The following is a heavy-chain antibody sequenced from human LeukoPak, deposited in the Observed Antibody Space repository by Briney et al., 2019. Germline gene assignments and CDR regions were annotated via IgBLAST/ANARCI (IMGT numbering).Heavy chain of an antibody. CDR3: ATGHSSASGRWAYYFAF. J-gene: IGHJ4*02. CDR2: LRRSGVSS. CDR1: GFDFSSYG. D-gene: IGHD3-10*01. Sequence: GGPLRLSCAASGFDFSSYGMAWVRPAPGKRLEWVSALRRSGVSSYYAAFVKGRFTTTTENSTNTLYLQMSNLRAEDTAVYYCATGHSSASGRWAYYFAFWGQGTLVAVSS. V-gene: IGHV3-23*01.